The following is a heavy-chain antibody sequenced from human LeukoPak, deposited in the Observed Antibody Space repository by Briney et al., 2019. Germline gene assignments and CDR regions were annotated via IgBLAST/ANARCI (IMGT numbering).Heavy chain of an antibody. V-gene: IGHV4-34*01. Sequence: PSETLSLTCAVYGGSFSGYYWTWIRQPPGKGLEWIGSIYHSGSTYYNPSLKSRVTISVDTSKNQFSLKLSSVTAADTAVYYCANGRSRAGVIDYWGQGTLVTVSS. J-gene: IGHJ4*02. CDR3: ANGRSRAGVIDY. CDR1: GGSFSGYY. CDR2: IYHSGST. D-gene: IGHD1-26*01.